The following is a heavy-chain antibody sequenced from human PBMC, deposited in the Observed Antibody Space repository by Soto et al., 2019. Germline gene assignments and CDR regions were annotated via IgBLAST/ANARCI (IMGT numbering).Heavy chain of an antibody. V-gene: IGHV4-30-2*01. Sequence: QLQLQESGSGLVKPSQTLSLTCAVSGGSISSGGYSWSWIRQPPGKGLEWIGYIYHSGSTYYNPSRKSRVTIPVARSKNQFSLKLSSVTAADTAVYYWAAGGGLPRYYWGQGTLVTVSS. D-gene: IGHD5-12*01. CDR1: GGSISSGGYS. CDR3: AAGGGLPRYY. J-gene: IGHJ4*02. CDR2: IYHSGST.